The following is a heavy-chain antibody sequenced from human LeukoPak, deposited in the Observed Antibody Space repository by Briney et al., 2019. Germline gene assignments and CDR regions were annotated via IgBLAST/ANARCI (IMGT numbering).Heavy chain of an antibody. CDR2: ISSSSSYI. CDR3: ARGNPSSSSSFDP. Sequence: PGGSLRLSCAASGFTFSSYSMNWVRQAPGKGLEWVSSISSSSSYIYYADSVKGRFTISRDNAKNSLYLQMNSLRAEDTAVYYCARGNPSSSSSFDPWGQGTLVTVSS. V-gene: IGHV3-21*01. CDR1: GFTFSSYS. D-gene: IGHD6-6*01. J-gene: IGHJ5*02.